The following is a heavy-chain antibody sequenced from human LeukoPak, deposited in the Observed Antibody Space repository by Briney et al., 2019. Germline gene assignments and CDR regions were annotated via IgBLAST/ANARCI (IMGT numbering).Heavy chain of an antibody. CDR3: AKAPFAYCSSTSCYTGMDY. D-gene: IGHD2-2*02. Sequence: GGSLRLSCAASGFTFSSYAMSWVRQAPGKGLEWVSAISASGGSTFYADSVKGRFTISRDNSKNTLYLQMNSLRAEDTAVYYCAKAPFAYCSSTSCYTGMDYWGQGTLVTVSS. V-gene: IGHV3-23*01. CDR1: GFTFSSYA. CDR2: ISASGGST. J-gene: IGHJ4*02.